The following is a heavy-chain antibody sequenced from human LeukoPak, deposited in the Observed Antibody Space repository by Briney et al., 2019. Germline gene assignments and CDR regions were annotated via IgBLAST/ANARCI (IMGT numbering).Heavy chain of an antibody. Sequence: GGSLRLSCAASGFTFSSYWLSWVRQAPGKGLEWVANIKQDGSEKYYVDSVKGRFTISRDNAKNSLYLQMNSLRAEDTAVYYCARAHYGDPRVANYYYYGMDVWGQGTTVTVSS. J-gene: IGHJ6*02. CDR1: GFTFSSYW. D-gene: IGHD4-17*01. CDR3: ARAHYGDPRVANYYYYGMDV. CDR2: IKQDGSEK. V-gene: IGHV3-7*01.